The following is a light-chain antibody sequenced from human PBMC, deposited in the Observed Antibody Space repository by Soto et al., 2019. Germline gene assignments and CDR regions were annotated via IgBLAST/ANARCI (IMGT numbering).Light chain of an antibody. V-gene: IGLV2-14*02. J-gene: IGLJ1*01. CDR2: EDT. CDR3: CSYTSSGTLYV. CDR1: SRDVGIYNL. Sequence: QSVLTQPASVSGSPGQSITISCTGTSRDVGIYNLVSWYQLHPGKVPKLIIYEDTKRPSGISHRFSGSKSGNTASLTISGLQAEDEADYYCCSYTSSGTLYVFGTGTKVTVL.